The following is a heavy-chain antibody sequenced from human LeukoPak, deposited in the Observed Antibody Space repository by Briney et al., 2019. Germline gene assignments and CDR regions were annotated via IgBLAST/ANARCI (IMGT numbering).Heavy chain of an antibody. D-gene: IGHD1-1*01. V-gene: IGHV3-21*04. CDR1: GFTFSSYS. J-gene: IGHJ4*02. CDR2: ISSSSSYI. CDR3: AREVQLEEVFDY. Sequence: GGSLRLSCAASGFTFSSYSMNWVRQAPGKGLEWVSSISSSSSYIYYADSVKGRFTISRDNAKNSLYLQMNSLRAEDTAVYYCAREVQLEEVFDYWGQGTLVTVSS.